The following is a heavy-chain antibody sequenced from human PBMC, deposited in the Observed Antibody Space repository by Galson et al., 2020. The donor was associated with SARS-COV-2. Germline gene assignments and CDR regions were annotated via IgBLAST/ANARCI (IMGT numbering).Heavy chain of an antibody. D-gene: IGHD4-17*01. CDR3: ARLTTVSYDALDI. CDR1: RYVFNDYW. V-gene: IGHV5-51*01. Sequence: GESLKISCKGSRYVFNDYWIAWVRQMPGKGLECMGIIYPEDSDTRYSPSFQGQVTISADKSINTAYLQWSSLQASDTAMYYCARLTTVSYDALDIWGHGTRVIVSS. J-gene: IGHJ3*02. CDR2: IYPEDSDT.